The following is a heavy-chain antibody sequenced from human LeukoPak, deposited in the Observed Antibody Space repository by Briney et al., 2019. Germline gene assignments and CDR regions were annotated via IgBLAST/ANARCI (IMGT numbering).Heavy chain of an antibody. CDR1: GGSISSGDYY. J-gene: IGHJ6*02. V-gene: IGHV4-30-4*01. CDR2: IYYSGST. Sequence: SETLSLTCTVSGGSISSGDYYWSWIRQPPGKGLEWIGYIYYSGSTYYNPSLKSRVTISVDTSKNQFSLKPSSVTAADTAVYYCAREYRNSSSWYRPYYYYYGMDVWGQGTTVTVSS. D-gene: IGHD6-13*01. CDR3: AREYRNSSSWYRPYYYYYGMDV.